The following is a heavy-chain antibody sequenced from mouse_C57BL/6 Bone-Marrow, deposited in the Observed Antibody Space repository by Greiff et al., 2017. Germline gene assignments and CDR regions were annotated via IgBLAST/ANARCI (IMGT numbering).Heavy chain of an antibody. CDR2: INPYNGGT. D-gene: IGHD2-2*01. CDR1: GYTFTDYY. Sequence: VQLQQSGPVLVKPGASVKMSCKASGYTFTDYYMNWVKQSHGKSLEWIGVINPYNGGTSYNQKFKGKATLTVDKSSSTAYMELNSLTSEDSAVDYCARGRLRQYFDVWGTGTTVTVSS. J-gene: IGHJ1*03. CDR3: ARGRLRQYFDV. V-gene: IGHV1-19*01.